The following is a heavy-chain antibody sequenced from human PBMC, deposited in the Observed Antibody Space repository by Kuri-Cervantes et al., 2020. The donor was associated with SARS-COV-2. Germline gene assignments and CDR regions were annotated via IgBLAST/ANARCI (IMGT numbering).Heavy chain of an antibody. CDR2: INHSGST. V-gene: IGHV4-34*01. CDR3: ARNLKNVGATVPLGSGGPFDY. CDR1: GGSFSGSY. J-gene: IGHJ4*02. Sequence: SAVYGGSFSGSYWSWIRQPPGKGLEWIGEINHSGSTNYNPSLKSRVTISVDTSKNQFSLKLSTVTAADTAVYYCARNLKNVGATVPLGSGGPFDYWGQGTLVTVSS. D-gene: IGHD1-26*01.